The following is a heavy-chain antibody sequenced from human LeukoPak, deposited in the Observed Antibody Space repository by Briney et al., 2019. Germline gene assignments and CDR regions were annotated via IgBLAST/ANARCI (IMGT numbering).Heavy chain of an antibody. V-gene: IGHV1-18*01. CDR1: GGTFSSYA. CDR2: ISAYNGNT. D-gene: IGHD1-26*01. J-gene: IGHJ4*02. Sequence: GASVKVSCMASGGTFSSYAISWVRQAPGQGLEWMGWISAYNGNTNYAQKLQGRVTMTTDTSTSTAYMELRSLRSDDTAVYYCARGPYSGSYRPGGYWGQGTLVTVSS. CDR3: ARGPYSGSYRPGGY.